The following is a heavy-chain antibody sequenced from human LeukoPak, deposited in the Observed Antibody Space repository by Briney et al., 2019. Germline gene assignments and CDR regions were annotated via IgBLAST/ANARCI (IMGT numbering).Heavy chain of an antibody. J-gene: IGHJ4*02. V-gene: IGHV4-34*01. Sequence: SETLSLTCRVDGESFSGYYWIWIRQPPGKGLEWIGEINHSGSTNYDPSLKSRVTLSVDTSKSQFSLKVTSVTAADTAIYYCARGQFWRGSEIRVWGQGTLVTVSS. D-gene: IGHD1-26*01. CDR2: INHSGST. CDR1: GESFSGYY. CDR3: ARGQFWRGSEIRV.